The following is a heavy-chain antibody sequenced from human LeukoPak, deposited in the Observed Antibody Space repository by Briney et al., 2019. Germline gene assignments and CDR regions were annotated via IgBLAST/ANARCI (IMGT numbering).Heavy chain of an antibody. Sequence: PGGSLRLSCAASGFNFSSYSMNWVRQAPGKGLEWVSSISSSSSYIYYADSVKGRFTISRDNAKNSLYLQVNSLRAEDTAVYYCAKQQLDYYFDYWGQGTLVTVSS. CDR2: ISSSSSYI. CDR1: GFNFSSYS. V-gene: IGHV3-21*01. CDR3: AKQQLDYYFDY. J-gene: IGHJ4*02. D-gene: IGHD6-13*01.